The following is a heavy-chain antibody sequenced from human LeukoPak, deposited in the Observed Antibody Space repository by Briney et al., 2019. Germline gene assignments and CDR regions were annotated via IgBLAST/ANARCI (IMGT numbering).Heavy chain of an antibody. Sequence: APVKVSCKASGYTFTGSYMHWVRQAPGQGLEWMGWINPNSGGTNYAQKFQGRVTMTRDTSITTAYMELSRLGSDDTAVYYCARNMVRGSPVGIYWYFDLWGRGTLVTVSS. CDR2: INPNSGGT. CDR3: ARNMVRGSPVGIYWYFDL. V-gene: IGHV1-2*02. D-gene: IGHD3-10*01. CDR1: GYTFTGSY. J-gene: IGHJ2*01.